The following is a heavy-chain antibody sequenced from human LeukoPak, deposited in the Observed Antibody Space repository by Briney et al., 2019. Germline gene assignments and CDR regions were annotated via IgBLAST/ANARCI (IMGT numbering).Heavy chain of an antibody. V-gene: IGHV4-59*12. Sequence: SETLSLTCTVSGGSISSYYWSWIRQPPGKGLEWIGYIYHSGSTYYNPSLKSRVTISVDRFKNQFSLKLSSVTAADTAVYYCARDLPNYEAREYPKGAFDIWGQGTMVTVSS. J-gene: IGHJ3*02. CDR3: ARDLPNYEAREYPKGAFDI. CDR1: GGSISSYY. CDR2: IYHSGST. D-gene: IGHD3-22*01.